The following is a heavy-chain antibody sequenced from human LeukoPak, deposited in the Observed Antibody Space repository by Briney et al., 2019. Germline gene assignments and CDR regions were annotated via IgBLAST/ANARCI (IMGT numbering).Heavy chain of an antibody. Sequence: GRSLRLSCAASGFTFSSYGMHWVRQAPGMGLVWVSRLNSDGTTINYADSVKGRFTISRDNAKNTVYLQMSGLRDDDTALYFCVRGAGGPRNYVLDYWGQGALVSVSS. CDR1: GFTFSSYG. V-gene: IGHV3-74*01. J-gene: IGHJ4*02. CDR2: LNSDGTTI. D-gene: IGHD3-10*02. CDR3: VRGAGGPRNYVLDY.